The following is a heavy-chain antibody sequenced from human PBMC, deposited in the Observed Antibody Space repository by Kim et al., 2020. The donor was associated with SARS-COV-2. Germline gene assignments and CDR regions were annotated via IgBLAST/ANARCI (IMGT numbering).Heavy chain of an antibody. CDR2: INPSGGST. CDR3: AREGQGYCSSTSCRPKYYYYYYMDV. J-gene: IGHJ6*03. D-gene: IGHD2-2*01. Sequence: ASVKVSCKASGYTFTSYYMHWVRQAPGQGLEWMGIINPSGGSTSYAQKFQGRVTMTRDTSTSTVYMELSSLRSEDTAVYYCAREGQGYCSSTSCRPKYYYYYYMDVWGKGTTVTVSS. CDR1: GYTFTSYY. V-gene: IGHV1-46*01.